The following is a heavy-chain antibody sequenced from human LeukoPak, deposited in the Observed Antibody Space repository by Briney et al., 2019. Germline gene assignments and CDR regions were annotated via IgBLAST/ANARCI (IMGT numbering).Heavy chain of an antibody. D-gene: IGHD2-8*02. CDR3: ARGGSGSSRYWVF. CDR1: DFTLSPYW. J-gene: IGHJ4*02. Sequence: GGSLRLSCAASDFTLSPYWMTWVRQAPGRGLEWVANIDSDGGDKYYGDSVKGRFSISRDNAENSLFLQMNNLRVEDSAVYYCARGGSGSSRYWVFWGQGTLVTVSS. V-gene: IGHV3-7*01. CDR2: IDSDGGDK.